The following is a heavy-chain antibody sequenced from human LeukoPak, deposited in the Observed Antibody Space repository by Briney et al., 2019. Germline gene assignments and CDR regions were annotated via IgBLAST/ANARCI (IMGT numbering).Heavy chain of an antibody. Sequence: GESLKISCTGSGYIFTSYWIGWVRQMPGKGLEWMGNIYPGDSDTRYSPSFQGQVTISADKPISTAYLQWSSLKASDTAMYYCARTYYYDSSGYYRAFDVWGQGTMVTVSS. V-gene: IGHV5-51*04. CDR2: IYPGDSDT. CDR1: GYIFTSYW. D-gene: IGHD3-22*01. J-gene: IGHJ3*01. CDR3: ARTYYYDSSGYYRAFDV.